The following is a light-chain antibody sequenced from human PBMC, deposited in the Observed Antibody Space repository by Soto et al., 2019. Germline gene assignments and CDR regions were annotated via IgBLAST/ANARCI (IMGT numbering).Light chain of an antibody. J-gene: IGKJ2*01. Sequence: EIVLTQSPGTRSLSPGERATLSCRASQSVSSSYLAWYQQKPGLAPRLLIYGASSRATGIPDRFSGSGSGTDFTLTISRLEPEDFAVYYCQQYGSSSYTFGQGTKLEIK. V-gene: IGKV3-20*01. CDR3: QQYGSSSYT. CDR2: GAS. CDR1: QSVSSSY.